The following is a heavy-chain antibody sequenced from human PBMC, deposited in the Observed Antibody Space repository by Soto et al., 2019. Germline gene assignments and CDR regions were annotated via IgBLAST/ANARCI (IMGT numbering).Heavy chain of an antibody. D-gene: IGHD3-9*01. Sequence: SETLSLTCTVSGGSISSGGYYWSWIRQHPGKGLEWIGYIYYSGSTYYSPSLKSRVTISVDTSKNQFSLKLSSVTAADTAVYYCARVKPPSTGYFDLGPFGMDVWGQGTTVTVSS. CDR1: GGSISSGGYY. CDR2: IYYSGST. J-gene: IGHJ6*02. CDR3: ARVKPPSTGYFDLGPFGMDV. V-gene: IGHV4-31*03.